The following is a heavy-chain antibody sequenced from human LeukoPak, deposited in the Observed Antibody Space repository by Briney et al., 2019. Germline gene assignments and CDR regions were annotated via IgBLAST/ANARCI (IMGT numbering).Heavy chain of an antibody. CDR1: GGSIGRYY. Sequence: SETLSLTCTVSGGSIGRYYWSWSRQPPGQGRERIGYIYYTWSTNFNPSLKSRVTMSVDTSKSQFSLKLSSVTAADTAMYYCARDGPYSSSSNWFDFWGQGTLVTVSS. D-gene: IGHD6-6*01. CDR2: IYYTWST. CDR3: ARDGPYSSSSNWFDF. J-gene: IGHJ5*01. V-gene: IGHV4-59*01.